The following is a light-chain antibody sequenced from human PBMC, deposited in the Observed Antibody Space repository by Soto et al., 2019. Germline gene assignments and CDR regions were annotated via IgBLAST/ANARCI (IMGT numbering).Light chain of an antibody. Sequence: DVVMTQSPLALPVTLGQPASISCRSAQSLVHNDGDTYLSWFQQRPGRSPRRLIYKVSKRDSGVPDRFRGSGSGTDFILKISRVEAEDFCVYYCMQGTHWPLTFGQGTKGEIK. CDR1: QSLVHNDGDTY. CDR3: MQGTHWPLT. J-gene: IGKJ1*01. CDR2: KVS. V-gene: IGKV2-30*02.